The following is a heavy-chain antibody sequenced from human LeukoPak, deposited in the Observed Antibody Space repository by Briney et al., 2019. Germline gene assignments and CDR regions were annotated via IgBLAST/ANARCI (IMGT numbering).Heavy chain of an antibody. Sequence: GGSLRLPCAASAFTFGSYTMNWVRQAPGKGLEWVSSISTSSSYIYYADSVKGRFTISRDDAKNSLFLQMNSLRAEDTAVYYGARDTPPPDYYGSGSYRGYFDYWGQGTLVTVSS. CDR2: ISTSSSYI. D-gene: IGHD3-10*01. CDR1: AFTFGSYT. CDR3: ARDTPPPDYYGSGSYRGYFDY. V-gene: IGHV3-21*01. J-gene: IGHJ4*02.